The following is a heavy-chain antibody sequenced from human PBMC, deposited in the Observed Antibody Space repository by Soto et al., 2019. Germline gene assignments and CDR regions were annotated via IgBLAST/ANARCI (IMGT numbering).Heavy chain of an antibody. V-gene: IGHV4-59*01. CDR2: IYYSGST. J-gene: IGHJ5*02. CDR3: ARDRRVGWFDP. Sequence: NLSLTCTVSGGSISSYYWSWIRQPPGKGLEWIGYIYYSGSTNYNPSLKSRVTISVDTSKNQFSLKLSSVTAADTAVYYCARDRRVGWFDPWGQGTLVTVSS. CDR1: GGSISSYY.